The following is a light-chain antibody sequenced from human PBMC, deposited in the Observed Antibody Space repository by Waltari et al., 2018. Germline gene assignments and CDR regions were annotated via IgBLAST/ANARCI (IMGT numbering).Light chain of an antibody. Sequence: DIQMTQSPSSLSASVGDRVTITCRASQSISSSLNWYQQKPGKAPKLPVYAASSLQSGDPSRFSGSGSGTDFTLTISSLQPEDFATDYCQQSYSTPPTFGQGTKVEIK. CDR1: QSISSS. V-gene: IGKV1-39*01. J-gene: IGKJ1*01. CDR2: AAS. CDR3: QQSYSTPPT.